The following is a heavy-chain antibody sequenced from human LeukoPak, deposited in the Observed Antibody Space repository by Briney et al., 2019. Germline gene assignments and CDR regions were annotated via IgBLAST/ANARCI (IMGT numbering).Heavy chain of an antibody. J-gene: IGHJ4*02. CDR2: LRGNDET. V-gene: IGHV3-23*01. Sequence: PGGSLRLSCAASGISFRSYAMSWVRQAPARGPEWVSSLRGNDETFYADSVKGRFTLSRDDSRNTVYLQLNNLRVEDTAIYYCARASWVSDPDAVRWGQGTQVTVSS. CDR3: ARASWVSDPDAVR. D-gene: IGHD3-10*01. CDR1: GISFRSYA.